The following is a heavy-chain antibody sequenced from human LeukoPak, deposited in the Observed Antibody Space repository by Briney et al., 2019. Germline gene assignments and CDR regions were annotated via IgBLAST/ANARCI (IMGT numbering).Heavy chain of an antibody. J-gene: IGHJ4*02. CDR3: ARTRRGYVGYYDY. D-gene: IGHD5-12*01. CDR1: GGSISSYY. Sequence: PSETLSLTCTVSGGSISSYYWSWIRQPPGKGLEWIGYIYYSGSTNYNPSLKSRVTISVDTSKNQFSLKLSSVTATDTAVYYCARTRRGYVGYYDYWGREPWSPSPQ. V-gene: IGHV4-59*08. CDR2: IYYSGST.